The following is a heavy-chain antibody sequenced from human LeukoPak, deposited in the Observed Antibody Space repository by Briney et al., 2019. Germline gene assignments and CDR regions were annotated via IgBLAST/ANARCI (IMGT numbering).Heavy chain of an antibody. CDR2: IIPIFGTA. V-gene: IGHV1-69*05. CDR3: AGEKLGYCSSTSCYREYFQH. CDR1: GGTFSSYA. Sequence: SVKVSCKASGGTFSSYAISWVRQAPGQGLEWMGGIIPIFGTANYAQKFQGRVTITTDESTSTAYMELSSLRSEDTAVYYCAGEKLGYCSSTSCYREYFQHWGQGTLVTVSS. D-gene: IGHD2-2*02. J-gene: IGHJ1*01.